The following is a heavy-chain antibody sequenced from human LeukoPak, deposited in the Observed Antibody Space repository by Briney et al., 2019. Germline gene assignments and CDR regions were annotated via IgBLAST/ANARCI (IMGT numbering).Heavy chain of an antibody. CDR3: AKSRDSSGSHSHFDY. D-gene: IGHD3-22*01. Sequence: GGSLRLSCAASGFTFSSYGMSWVRQAPGKGLEWVSAISGSGGSTYYADSVKGRFTISRDNAKNSLYLQMNSLRAEDTALYYCAKSRDSSGSHSHFDYWGQGTLVTVSS. CDR1: GFTFSSYG. CDR2: ISGSGGST. J-gene: IGHJ4*02. V-gene: IGHV3-23*01.